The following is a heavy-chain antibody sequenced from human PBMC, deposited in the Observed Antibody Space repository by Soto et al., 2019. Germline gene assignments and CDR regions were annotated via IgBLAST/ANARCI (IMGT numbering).Heavy chain of an antibody. Sequence: XXSLRLACATCAFTLSRYNMDWAPQAPGKALEWISYISTSGAIYYADSVMARFTMSRDSAKNSLYLQMNSLRDDATAVYYCAREMGAPPARGLDYWGQGNLVTVSS. J-gene: IGHJ4*02. CDR2: ISTSGAI. CDR3: AREMGAPPARGLDY. D-gene: IGHD2-8*01. CDR1: AFTLSRYN. V-gene: IGHV3-48*02.